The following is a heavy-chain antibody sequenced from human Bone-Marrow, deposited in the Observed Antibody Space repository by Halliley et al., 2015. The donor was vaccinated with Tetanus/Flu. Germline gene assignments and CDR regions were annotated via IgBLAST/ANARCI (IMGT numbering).Heavy chain of an antibody. D-gene: IGHD3-16*01. Sequence: SLRLSCAVSGGSIDSAHWWSWVRQSPQKGLEWIGEIYFSGSTNYNPSLKSRVTISLDKSKNQFSLNLSSVTAADTALYYCARVGDSGFGAHSYGLDVWGQGTMVTVSS. J-gene: IGHJ6*01. CDR1: GGSIDSAHW. CDR3: ARVGDSGFGAHSYGLDV. V-gene: IGHV4-4*02. CDR2: IYFSGST.